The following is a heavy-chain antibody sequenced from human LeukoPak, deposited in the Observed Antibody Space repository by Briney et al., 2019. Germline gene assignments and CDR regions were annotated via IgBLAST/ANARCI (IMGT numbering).Heavy chain of an antibody. V-gene: IGHV3-7*01. J-gene: IGHJ5*02. CDR2: IKQDGSEK. D-gene: IGHD6-13*01. CDR1: GFTFSSYW. CDR3: ARDRRGSSWDWFDP. Sequence: PGGSLRLSCAASGFTFSSYWMSWVRQAPGKGLEWVANIKQDGSEKYYVDSVKGRFTISRDNAKNSLYLQMNSLRAEDTAVYYCARDRRGSSWDWFDPWGQGTLVTVSS.